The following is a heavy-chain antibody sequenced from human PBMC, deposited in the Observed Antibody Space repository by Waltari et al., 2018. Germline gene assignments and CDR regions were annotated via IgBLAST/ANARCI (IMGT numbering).Heavy chain of an antibody. D-gene: IGHD3-10*01. CDR3: ARDLWPGAFDI. V-gene: IGHV4-59*11. J-gene: IGHJ3*02. CDR1: GGSISSHY. CDR2: IYYSGIT. Sequence: QVQLQESGPGLVKPSETLSLTCTVSGGSISSHYWSWIRQPPGKGLEWIGYIYYSGITNYNPSLKSRVTISVDTSKNQFSLKLSSVTAADTAVYYCARDLWPGAFDIWGQGTMVTVSS.